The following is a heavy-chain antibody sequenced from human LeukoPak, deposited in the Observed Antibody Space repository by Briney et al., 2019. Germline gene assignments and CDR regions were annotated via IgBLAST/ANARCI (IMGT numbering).Heavy chain of an antibody. CDR1: GLTFSSYG. J-gene: IGHJ6*02. V-gene: IGHV3-21*01. CDR2: ISSSSSYI. CDR3: ARDGYDYGDNYGMDV. Sequence: GGSLRLSCAASGLTFSSYGMTWVRQAPGKGLEWVSSISSSSSYIYYADSVKGRFTISRDNAKNSLYLQMNSLRAEDTAVYYCARDGYDYGDNYGMDVWGQGTTVTVSS. D-gene: IGHD4-17*01.